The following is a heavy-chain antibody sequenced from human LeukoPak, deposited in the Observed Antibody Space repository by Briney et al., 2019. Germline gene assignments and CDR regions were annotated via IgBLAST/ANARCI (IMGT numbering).Heavy chain of an antibody. D-gene: IGHD3-3*01. Sequence: SETLSLTCTVSGGSISSSSYYWGWIRQPPGKGLEWIGSIYYSGSTYYNPSLKSRVTISVDTSKNQFSLKLSSVTAADTAVYYCASIFWSGYYQFDYWGQGTLVTVSS. CDR3: ASIFWSGYYQFDY. J-gene: IGHJ4*02. V-gene: IGHV4-39*01. CDR2: IYYSGST. CDR1: GGSISSSSYY.